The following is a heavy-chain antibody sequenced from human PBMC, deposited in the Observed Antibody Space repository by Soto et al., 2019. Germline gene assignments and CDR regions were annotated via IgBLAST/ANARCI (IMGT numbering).Heavy chain of an antibody. J-gene: IGHJ4*02. CDR2: IIPIFGTA. CDR1: GATFSSYA. D-gene: IGHD3-22*01. V-gene: IGHV1-69*13. Sequence: ASVKVSCKASGATFSSYAISWVRQAPGQGLEWMGGIIPIFGTANYAQKFQGRVTITADESTSTAYMELSSLRSEDTAVYYCARVVAPYYYASSGYYLAYWGQGTLVTVSS. CDR3: ARVVAPYYYASSGYYLAY.